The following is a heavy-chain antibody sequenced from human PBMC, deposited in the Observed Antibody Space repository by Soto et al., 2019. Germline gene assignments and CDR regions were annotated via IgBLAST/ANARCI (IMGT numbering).Heavy chain of an antibody. V-gene: IGHV1-69*13. D-gene: IGHD3-3*01. CDR1: GGTFSSYA. J-gene: IGHJ6*02. CDR3: ARGQDYDFGSGYSMDG. CDR2: IIPIFGTA. Sequence: GSSVKVSCKASGGTFSSYAISWVRQAPGQGLEWMGGIIPIFGTANYAQKFQGRVTITADESTSTAYMELSSLRSEDTAVYYCARGQDYDFGSGYSMDGRGQGATVTVS.